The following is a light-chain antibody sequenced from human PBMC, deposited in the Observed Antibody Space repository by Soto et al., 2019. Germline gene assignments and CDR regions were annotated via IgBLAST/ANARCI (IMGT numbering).Light chain of an antibody. Sequence: QSVLTQPASVSGSPGQSIAISCIGVRTDGDGHDYVSWYQQHPGQAPQLIIYDVYNRPSGVSDRFSGSKSGNTASLNISGLQAEDEADYFCTSYTASSPFYVFGAGTKVTVL. CDR1: RTDGDGHDY. CDR3: TSYTASSPFYV. CDR2: DVY. V-gene: IGLV2-14*03. J-gene: IGLJ1*01.